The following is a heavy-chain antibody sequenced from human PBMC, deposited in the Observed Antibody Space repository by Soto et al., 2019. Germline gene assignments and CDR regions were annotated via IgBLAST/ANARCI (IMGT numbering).Heavy chain of an antibody. CDR3: ARHRGAGYGDAYYNFMDV. J-gene: IGHJ6*03. CDR2: IYNSGST. Sequence: QLQLQESGPGLVKPSETLSLTCTVSGGSISRTNYYWGWIRQPPGKGLEWIGSIYNSGSTYYNPSLQSRLTISVDTSKNQFSLSLRSATAADTAVYYCARHRGAGYGDAYYNFMDVWGKGTTVTVSS. CDR1: GGSISRTNYY. V-gene: IGHV4-39*01. D-gene: IGHD4-17*01.